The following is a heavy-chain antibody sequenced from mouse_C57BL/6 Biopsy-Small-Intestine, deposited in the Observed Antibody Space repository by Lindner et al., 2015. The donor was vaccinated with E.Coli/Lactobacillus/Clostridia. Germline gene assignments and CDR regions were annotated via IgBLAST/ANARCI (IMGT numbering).Heavy chain of an antibody. CDR1: GISITTGNYR. CDR2: IYYSGTI. CDR3: ARDYGNYYAMDY. V-gene: IGHV3-5*01. Sequence: VQLQESGPGLVKPSQTVFLTCTVTGISITTGNYRWSWIRQVPGNKLEWIGYIYYSGTITYNPSLTSRTTITRDTPKNQFFLEMNSLTAEDTATYYCARDYGNYYAMDYWGQGTSVTVSS. J-gene: IGHJ4*01. D-gene: IGHD2-1*01.